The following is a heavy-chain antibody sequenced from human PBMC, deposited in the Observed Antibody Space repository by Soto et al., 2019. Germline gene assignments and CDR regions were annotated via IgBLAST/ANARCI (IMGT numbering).Heavy chain of an antibody. J-gene: IGHJ4*02. CDR3: ARGGTGDLDY. V-gene: IGHV4-4*02. Sequence: QVQLQESGPGLVKPSGTLSLTCAVSGASISSDKWWSWVRQPPGKGLEWIGEIYHSGSTNYIPSLKSRVSISVDTSKNPFSLKLNSVTAADTAVYYCARGGTGDLDYWGQGALVTVSS. CDR1: GASISSDKW. CDR2: IYHSGST. D-gene: IGHD7-27*01.